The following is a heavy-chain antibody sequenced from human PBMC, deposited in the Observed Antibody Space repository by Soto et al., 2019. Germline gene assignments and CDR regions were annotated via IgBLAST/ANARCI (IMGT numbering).Heavy chain of an antibody. CDR3: PRERAEARTPADY. Sequence: QVQLQQWGAGLLKPSETLSLTCAVYGGSFSGYYWSWIRQPPGKGLEWIGEINHSGSTDYNPSLKRRVTISLDTSKNQYSLKSSSLTTEDTAVYYIPRERAEARTPADYWGQGTLVTVSS. J-gene: IGHJ4*02. CDR2: INHSGST. D-gene: IGHD6-13*01. CDR1: GGSFSGYY. V-gene: IGHV4-34*01.